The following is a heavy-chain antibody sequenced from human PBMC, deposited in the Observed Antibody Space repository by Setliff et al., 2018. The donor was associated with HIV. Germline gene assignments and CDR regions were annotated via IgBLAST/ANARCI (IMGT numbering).Heavy chain of an antibody. CDR2: IYSGGST. D-gene: IGHD3-22*01. CDR1: GGSITSGSYY. CDR3: AREFYHYDSSDYYSDYYYYYMDV. Sequence: SETLSLTCSVSGGSITSGSYYWTWIRQPAGKRLEWIGRIYSGGSTNYNPSLKSRVTISLDTSKNQFSLKLSSVTAADTAVFYCAREFYHYDSSDYYSDYYYYYMDVWGKGTTVTVSS. V-gene: IGHV4-61*02. J-gene: IGHJ6*03.